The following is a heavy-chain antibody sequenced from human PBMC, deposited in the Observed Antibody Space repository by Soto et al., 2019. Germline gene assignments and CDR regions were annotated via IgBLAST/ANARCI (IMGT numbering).Heavy chain of an antibody. CDR2: INHSGST. CDR3: ARERVQYGDYRFDY. CDR1: GGSFSGYY. J-gene: IGHJ4*02. D-gene: IGHD4-17*01. V-gene: IGHV4-34*01. Sequence: QVQLQQWGAGLLKPSETLSLTCAVYGGSFSGYYWSWIRQPPGKGLEWIGEINHSGSTNYNPSLRGEVTISVDTSRTQFSLKLGSVTVAATAVYYWARERVQYGDYRFDYWGQGTLVTVSS.